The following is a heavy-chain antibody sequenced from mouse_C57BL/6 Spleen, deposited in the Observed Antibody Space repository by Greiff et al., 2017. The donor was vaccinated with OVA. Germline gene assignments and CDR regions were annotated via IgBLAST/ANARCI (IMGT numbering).Heavy chain of an antibody. CDR1: GYAFSSSW. V-gene: IGHV1-82*01. Sequence: VKLMESGPELVKPGASVKISCKASGYAFSSSWMNWVKQRPGKGLEWIGRIYPGDGDTNYNGKFKGKATLTADKSSSTAYMQLSSLTSEDSAVYFCARQIYYGNYRDYFDYWGQGTTLTVSS. D-gene: IGHD2-1*01. CDR3: ARQIYYGNYRDYFDY. J-gene: IGHJ2*01. CDR2: IYPGDGDT.